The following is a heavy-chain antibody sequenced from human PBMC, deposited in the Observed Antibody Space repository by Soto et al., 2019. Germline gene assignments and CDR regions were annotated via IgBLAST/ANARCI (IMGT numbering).Heavy chain of an antibody. V-gene: IGHV3-7*03. CDR1: GFTFSSYW. CDR2: IKQDGSEK. D-gene: IGHD3-3*01. Sequence: LRLSCAASGFTFSSYWMSWVRQAPGKGLEWVANIKQDGSEKYYVDSVKGRFTISRDNAKNSLYLQMNSLRAEDTAVYYCARVGRFLEWFPTYYFDYWGQGTLVTVS. CDR3: ARVGRFLEWFPTYYFDY. J-gene: IGHJ4*02.